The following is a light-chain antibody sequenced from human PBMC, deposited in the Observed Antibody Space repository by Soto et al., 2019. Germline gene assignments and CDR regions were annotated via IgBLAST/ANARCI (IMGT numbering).Light chain of an antibody. J-gene: IGKJ2*01. CDR2: GAS. CDR3: QQYGSSPTYT. V-gene: IGKV3-20*01. Sequence: EIVLTQSPGTLSLSPGERATLSCRASQSVSSSYLAWYQQKPGQAPRLLIYGASSRATGIPDRFSGSGSGTDFNLTISRLEHEDFAVYYCQQYGSSPTYTFGQGTKLEIK. CDR1: QSVSSSY.